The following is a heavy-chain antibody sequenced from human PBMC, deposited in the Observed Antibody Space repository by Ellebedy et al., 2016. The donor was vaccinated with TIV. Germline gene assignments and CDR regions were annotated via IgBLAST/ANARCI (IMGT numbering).Heavy chain of an antibody. Sequence: GESLKISCAASGFTFSTYGMHWVRQAPGQGLEWVAVVSYAGNNKYYADSVKGRFTISRDNSKNTLYLQMNSLRAEDTAVYYCAKETTELTATTLYWGQGTLVTVSS. V-gene: IGHV3-30*18. CDR3: AKETTELTATTLY. CDR2: VSYAGNNK. J-gene: IGHJ4*02. D-gene: IGHD1-1*01. CDR1: GFTFSTYG.